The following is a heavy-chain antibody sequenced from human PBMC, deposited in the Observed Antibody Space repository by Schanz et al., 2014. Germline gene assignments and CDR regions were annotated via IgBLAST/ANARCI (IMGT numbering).Heavy chain of an antibody. CDR3: ARDRRNADLDY. V-gene: IGHV3-11*04. Sequence: QVQLVDSGGGLVKPGGSLRLSCAASGFTFSDYWMSWVRQAPGKGLEWISYITYNGGTIYYADSVKGRFTISRDNAKNSLYLEMNSLRAEDTALYYCARDRRNADLDYWGQGTLVNVSS. CDR1: GFTFSDYW. CDR2: ITYNGGTI. D-gene: IGHD1-1*01. J-gene: IGHJ4*02.